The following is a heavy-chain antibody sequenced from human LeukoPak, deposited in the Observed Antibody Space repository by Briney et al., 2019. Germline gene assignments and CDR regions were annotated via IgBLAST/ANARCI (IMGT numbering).Heavy chain of an antibody. Sequence: PGGSLRLSCAASGFTFSNYWMSWVRQAPGKGLEWLANINQDGSEMYYVDSVKGRFTISRDNGKNSLYLQINSLRADDTAVYYCARGLHPQVVAGRELGYWGQGTLVTVSS. CDR1: GFTFSNYW. CDR3: ARGLHPQVVAGRELGY. D-gene: IGHD6-19*01. J-gene: IGHJ4*02. CDR2: INQDGSEM. V-gene: IGHV3-7*01.